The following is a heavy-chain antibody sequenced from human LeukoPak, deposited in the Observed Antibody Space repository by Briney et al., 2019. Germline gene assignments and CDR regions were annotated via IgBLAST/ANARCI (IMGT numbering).Heavy chain of an antibody. V-gene: IGHV4-59*12. CDR1: GFTFSSYE. CDR2: IYYSGGT. CDR3: ARVGIMITFGGVRVRGRMDV. Sequence: GSLRLSCVASGFTFSSYEMNWIRQPPGKGLEWIGSIYYSGGTYYNPSLKSRVTISVDTSKNQFSLKLSSVTAADTAVYYCARVGIMITFGGVRVRGRMDVWGKGTTVTVSS. J-gene: IGHJ6*04. D-gene: IGHD3-16*01.